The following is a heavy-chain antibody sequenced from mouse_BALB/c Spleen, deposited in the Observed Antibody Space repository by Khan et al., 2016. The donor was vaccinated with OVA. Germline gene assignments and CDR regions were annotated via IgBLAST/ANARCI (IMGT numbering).Heavy chain of an antibody. CDR1: GFSFSSYS. Sequence: VQLKESGGGLVRPGGSLKLSCAASGFSFSSYSMSWVHQTPENRLEWVATISSGGTYTFYPDSLKGRFTISRDTAKNTLYLQLSSLKSEDTAMYYCTRHRGDRGRKPYFDYWGQGTTLTVSS. CDR3: TRHRGDRGRKPYFDY. V-gene: IGHV5-6-4*01. CDR2: ISSGGTYT. D-gene: IGHD1-1*01. J-gene: IGHJ2*01.